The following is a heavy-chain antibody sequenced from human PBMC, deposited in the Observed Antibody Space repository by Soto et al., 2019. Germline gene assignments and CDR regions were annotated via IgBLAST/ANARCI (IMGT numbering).Heavy chain of an antibody. CDR1: GFSFSTYG. CDR3: AKGLGNYWDFDY. V-gene: IGHV3-30*18. Sequence: QVQLVESGGGVVQPGRSLRLSCAASGFSFSTYGMHWVRQAPGKGLEWVAFISNDGSNKYYADSVKGRFTISRDNSKNTLYLQMNSLRAADKAVYYCAKGLGNYWDFDYWGQGTLVTVSS. D-gene: IGHD1-26*01. J-gene: IGHJ4*02. CDR2: ISNDGSNK.